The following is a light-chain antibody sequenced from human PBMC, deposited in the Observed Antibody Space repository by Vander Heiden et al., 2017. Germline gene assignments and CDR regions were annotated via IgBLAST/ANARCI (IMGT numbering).Light chain of an antibody. J-gene: IGKJ5*01. CDR2: SAS. CDR3: QQFDSFPLT. CDR1: QSNSSW. V-gene: IGKV1-12*01. Sequence: DIQMPQSPSSVSSPVGDRVIITCRASQSNSSWLAWYQQKPGKAPKLLIYSASTWQSGVPPRFSGSGSGTHFTLAISTLQPEDFATYYCQQFDSFPLTFGQGTRLEMK.